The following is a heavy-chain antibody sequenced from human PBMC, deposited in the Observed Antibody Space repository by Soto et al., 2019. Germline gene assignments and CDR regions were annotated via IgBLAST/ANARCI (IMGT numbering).Heavy chain of an antibody. CDR3: ARVAGAIIGYCSSTSCYDIGAFDI. J-gene: IGHJ3*02. CDR1: GGSISSGGYY. D-gene: IGHD2-2*01. CDR2: IYYSGST. Sequence: QVQLQESGPGLVKPSQTLSLTCTVSGGSISSGGYYWSWIRQHPGKGLEWIGYIYYSGSTYYNPSLKSRVTISVDTSKNQFSLKLSSVTAADTAVYYCARVAGAIIGYCSSTSCYDIGAFDIWGQGTMVTVSS. V-gene: IGHV4-31*03.